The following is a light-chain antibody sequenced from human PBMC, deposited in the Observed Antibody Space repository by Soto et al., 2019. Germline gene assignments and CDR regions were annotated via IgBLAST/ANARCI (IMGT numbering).Light chain of an antibody. V-gene: IGKV3-15*01. Sequence: EIVMTPSPATLSVSPGQRATLSSRARQSVSSNLAWYQQKPGQAPRLLMYGASTRATGIPARFSGSGSGTEFTLTISSLQSEDCAVYFCQQYNNWPPTTFGQGTKVDIK. J-gene: IGKJ1*01. CDR3: QQYNNWPPTT. CDR1: QSVSSN. CDR2: GAS.